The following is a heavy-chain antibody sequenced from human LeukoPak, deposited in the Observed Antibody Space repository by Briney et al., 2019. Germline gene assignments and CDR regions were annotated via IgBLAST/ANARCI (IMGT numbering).Heavy chain of an antibody. J-gene: IGHJ4*02. CDR3: ARVRIGGVFDY. Sequence: GGSLRLSCAASGFTFSSYWTSWVRQAPGKGLEWVANIKQDGSEKYYVDSVKGRFTISRDNAKNSLYLQMNSLRAEDTAVYYCARVRIGGVFDYWGQGTLVTVSS. CDR2: IKQDGSEK. CDR1: GFTFSSYW. D-gene: IGHD3-16*01. V-gene: IGHV3-7*01.